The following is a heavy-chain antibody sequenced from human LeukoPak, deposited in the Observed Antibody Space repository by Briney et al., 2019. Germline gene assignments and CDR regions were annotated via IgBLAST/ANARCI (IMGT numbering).Heavy chain of an antibody. D-gene: IGHD6-13*01. V-gene: IGHV1-8*02. CDR1: GYTFTGYY. CDR3: ARGLQLQGIWFDP. J-gene: IGHJ5*02. Sequence: GASVKVSCKASGYTFTGYYMHWVRQAPGQGLEWMGWMNPNSGNTGYAQKFQGRVTMTRNTSISTAYMELSSLRSEDTAVYYCARGLQLQGIWFDPWGQGTLVTVSS. CDR2: MNPNSGNT.